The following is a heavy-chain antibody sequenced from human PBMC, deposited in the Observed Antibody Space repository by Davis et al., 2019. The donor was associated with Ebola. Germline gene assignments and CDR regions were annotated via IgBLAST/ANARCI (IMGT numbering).Heavy chain of an antibody. J-gene: IGHJ1*01. CDR1: GGSFSAYY. CDR3: ARAGRGLGSYYAEYFQH. Sequence: PSETLSLTCAVYGGSFSAYYWSWIRQPPGKGLEWIGEINHSGSANYNPSLKSRVTISVDTSKNQFSLKLSSVTAADTAVYYCARAGRGLGSYYAEYFQHWGQGTLVTVSS. CDR2: INHSGSA. V-gene: IGHV4-34*01. D-gene: IGHD1-26*01.